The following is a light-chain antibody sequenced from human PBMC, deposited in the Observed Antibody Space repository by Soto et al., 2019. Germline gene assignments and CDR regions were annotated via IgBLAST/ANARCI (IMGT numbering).Light chain of an antibody. J-gene: IGLJ3*02. CDR3: CSDGASRM. Sequence: QSALTQPPSASGSPGQSVTISCTGTSSDVGSYNYVSWYQQHPGKAPKLIIYEVSKRPSGVPDRFSGSKSGNTASLTVSGLQDEDEADYYCCSDGASRMFGGGTQLTVL. CDR2: EVS. CDR1: SSDVGSYNY. V-gene: IGLV2-8*01.